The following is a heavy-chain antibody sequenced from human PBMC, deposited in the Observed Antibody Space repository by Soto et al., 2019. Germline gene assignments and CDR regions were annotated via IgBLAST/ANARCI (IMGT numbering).Heavy chain of an antibody. J-gene: IGHJ3*02. D-gene: IGHD3-16*02. CDR2: IYSGGST. V-gene: IGHV3-66*01. CDR1: GFTVSSNY. Sequence: EVQLVESGGGLVQPRGSLRLSCAASGFTVSSNYMSWVRQAPGKGLEWVSVIYSGGSTYYADSVKGRFTISRDNSKNTLYLQMNSLRAEDTAVYYCARVVTFGGVTVPDAFDIWGQGTMVTVSS. CDR3: ARVVTFGGVTVPDAFDI.